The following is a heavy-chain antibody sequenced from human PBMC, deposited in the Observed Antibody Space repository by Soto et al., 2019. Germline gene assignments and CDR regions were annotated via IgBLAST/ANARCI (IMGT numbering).Heavy chain of an antibody. V-gene: IGHV3-33*01. D-gene: IGHD6-19*01. CDR3: ARDSAAGRGLDY. CDR1: GFTFSHFG. J-gene: IGHJ4*02. Sequence: LRLSCAASGFTFSHFGMHWVRQAPGKGLESVAIIWYDGSHEYYADSVKGRFTISRDNSKNTLSLQMNSLTAEDTALYYCARDSAAGRGLDYWGQGTLVTVSS. CDR2: IWYDGSHE.